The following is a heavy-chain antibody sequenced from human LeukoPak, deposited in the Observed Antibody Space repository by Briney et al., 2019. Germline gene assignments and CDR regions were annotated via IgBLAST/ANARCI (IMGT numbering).Heavy chain of an antibody. CDR1: GFTFDDYA. D-gene: IGHD5-18*01. Sequence: GGSLRLSCAASGFTFDDYAMHWVRHAPGKGLEWVSGISWNSGTIGYADSVKGRFTISSDNAKNSLYLQMNSLRAEDTALYYCAKGSGYSYGAGYYFDYWGQGTLVTVSS. CDR2: ISWNSGTI. J-gene: IGHJ4*02. CDR3: AKGSGYSYGAGYYFDY. V-gene: IGHV3-9*01.